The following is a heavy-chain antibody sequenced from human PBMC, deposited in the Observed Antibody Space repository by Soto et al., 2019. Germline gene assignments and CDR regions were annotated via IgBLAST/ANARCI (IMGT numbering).Heavy chain of an antibody. Sequence: SETLSLTCAVYGGSFSGYYWIWIRQPPGKGLEWIGEINHSGSTNYNPSLKSRVTISVDTSKNQFSLKLSSVTAADTAVYYCARGLGERQLTGYFHYWGQGTLVTVSS. CDR2: INHSGST. V-gene: IGHV4-34*01. D-gene: IGHD6-13*01. CDR3: ARGLGERQLTGYFHY. CDR1: GGSFSGYY. J-gene: IGHJ4*02.